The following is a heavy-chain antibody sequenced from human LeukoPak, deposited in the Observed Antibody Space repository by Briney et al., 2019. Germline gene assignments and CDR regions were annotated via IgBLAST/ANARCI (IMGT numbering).Heavy chain of an antibody. Sequence: GASVKVSCKASGHTFSSDGFSWVRQAPGQGLEWVGWVSAYNGNTNYAQKFQGRVTMTTDTSTSTAYMELRSLRSDDTAVYYCARHMYCGSASYLFDPWGQGTLVTVSS. D-gene: IGHD2-2*01. J-gene: IGHJ5*02. CDR2: VSAYNGNT. CDR1: GHTFSSDG. CDR3: ARHMYCGSASYLFDP. V-gene: IGHV1-18*01.